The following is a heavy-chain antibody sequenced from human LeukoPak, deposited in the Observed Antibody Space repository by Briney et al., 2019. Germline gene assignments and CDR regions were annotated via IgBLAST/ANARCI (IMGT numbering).Heavy chain of an antibody. J-gene: IGHJ5*02. CDR1: GGSISSSSYY. CDR3: AREKINTAMALNWFDP. CDR2: IYYSGST. D-gene: IGHD5-18*01. Sequence: PSETLSLTFTVSGGSISSSSYYWGWIRQPPGKGLEWIGSIYYSGSTYYNPSLKSRVTISVDTSKNQFSLKLSSVTAADTAVYYCAREKINTAMALNWFDPWGQGTLVTVSS. V-gene: IGHV4-39*01.